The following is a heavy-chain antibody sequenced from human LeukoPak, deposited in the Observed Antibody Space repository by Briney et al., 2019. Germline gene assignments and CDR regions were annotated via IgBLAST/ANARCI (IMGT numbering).Heavy chain of an antibody. D-gene: IGHD3-10*01. CDR3: ARGDYYGSGSYFSPLGY. CDR1: GFTFDDHG. J-gene: IGHJ4*02. Sequence: GGSLRLSCAASGFTFDDHGMSWVRQAPGKGLEWVSGINWNGGSTGYADSVKGRFTISRDNAKNSLYLQMNSLRAEDTALYYCARGDYYGSGSYFSPLGYWGQGTLVTVSS. V-gene: IGHV3-20*04. CDR2: INWNGGST.